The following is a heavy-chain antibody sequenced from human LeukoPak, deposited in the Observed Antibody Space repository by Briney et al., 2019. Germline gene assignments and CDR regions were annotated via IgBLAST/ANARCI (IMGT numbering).Heavy chain of an antibody. CDR2: ISYDGSNK. CDR1: GFTFSNYG. Sequence: GGSLRLSCAASGFTFSNYGMHWVRQAPGKGLEWVAVISYDGSNKYYADSVKGRFTISRDNSKNTLYLQMNSLRAEDTAVYYCAKDGAFYDILTGYYTGGFDYWGQGTLVTVSS. CDR3: AKDGAFYDILTGYYTGGFDY. V-gene: IGHV3-30*18. J-gene: IGHJ4*02. D-gene: IGHD3-9*01.